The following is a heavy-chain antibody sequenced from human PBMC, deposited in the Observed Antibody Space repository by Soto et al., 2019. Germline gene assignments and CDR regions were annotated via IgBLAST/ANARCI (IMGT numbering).Heavy chain of an antibody. J-gene: IGHJ4*02. CDR2: IYYSGST. D-gene: IGHD3-22*01. V-gene: IGHV4-59*08. CDR3: ARSDHYYYDSSGYWDY. Sequence: PSETLSLTSTVSRGSISRFYWSWIRQPPGKGLEWIGYIYYSGSTNYNPSLKSRLTISVDTSKNQFSLKLSSVTAADTAVYYCARSDHYYYDSSGYWDYWGQGTLVTVSS. CDR1: RGSISRFY.